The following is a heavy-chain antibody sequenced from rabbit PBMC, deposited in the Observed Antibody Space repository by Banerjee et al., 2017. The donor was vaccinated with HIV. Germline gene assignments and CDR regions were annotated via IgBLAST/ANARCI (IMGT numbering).Heavy chain of an antibody. CDR3: ARDLAGVIGWNFGL. J-gene: IGHJ4*01. CDR1: GFSFSSSYY. Sequence: QSLEESGGDLVKPGASLTLTCTASGFSFSSSYYMCWVRQAPGKGLEWIGCIYAGSSGNTYYANWAKGRFTISSHSAQNTLYLQLNSLTAADTATYFCARDLAGVIGWNFGLWGPGTLVTVS. V-gene: IGHV1S40*01. CDR2: IYAGSSGNT. D-gene: IGHD4-1*01.